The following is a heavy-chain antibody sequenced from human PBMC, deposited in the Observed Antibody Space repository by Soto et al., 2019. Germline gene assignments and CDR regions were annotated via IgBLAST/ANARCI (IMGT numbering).Heavy chain of an antibody. Sequence: ASVKVSCKASGYTFTSYGISWVRQAPGQGLEWMGWISAYNGNTNYAQKLQGRVTMTTDTSTSTVYMELSSLRSEDTAVYYCARAFPIAAAGPFFDYWGQGTLVTVSS. V-gene: IGHV1-18*01. CDR3: ARAFPIAAAGPFFDY. J-gene: IGHJ4*02. CDR1: GYTFTSYG. CDR2: ISAYNGNT. D-gene: IGHD6-13*01.